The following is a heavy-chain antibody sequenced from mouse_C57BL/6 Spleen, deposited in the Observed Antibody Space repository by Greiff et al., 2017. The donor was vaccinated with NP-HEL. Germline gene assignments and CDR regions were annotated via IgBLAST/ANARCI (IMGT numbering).Heavy chain of an antibody. CDR1: GFTFSDYG. V-gene: IGHV5-15*04. CDR3: ARLSLPYAMDY. CDR2: FSNLAYSI. D-gene: IGHD5-5*01. Sequence: EVKLVESGGGLVQPGGSLKLSCAASGFTFSDYGMAWVRQAPRKGPEWVAFFSNLAYSIYYADTVTGRFTISRENAKNTLYLEMSSLRSEDTAMYYCARLSLPYAMDYWGQGTSVTVSS. J-gene: IGHJ4*01.